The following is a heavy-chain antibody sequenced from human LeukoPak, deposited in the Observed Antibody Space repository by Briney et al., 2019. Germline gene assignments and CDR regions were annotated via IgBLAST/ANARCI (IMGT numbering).Heavy chain of an antibody. D-gene: IGHD2-2*01. V-gene: IGHV3-30*02. CDR2: IWYDGSNK. CDR3: AKSDARSGLSVSY. J-gene: IGHJ4*02. Sequence: PGGSLRLSCAASGFTFSSYGMHWVRQAPGKGLEWVAVIWYDGSNKHYADSVKGRFTISRDNSKNTLYLQMNSLRAEDTAVYYCAKSDARSGLSVSYWGQGTLVTVSS. CDR1: GFTFSSYG.